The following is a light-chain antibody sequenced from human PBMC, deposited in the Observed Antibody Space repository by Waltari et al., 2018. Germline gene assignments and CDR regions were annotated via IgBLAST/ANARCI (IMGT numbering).Light chain of an antibody. CDR1: QSVSSY. V-gene: IGKV3-11*01. Sequence: EIVLTQSPVTLSLSPGERATLSCRASQSVSSYLTWCQKKPGQAPRLLIYDASTTATGSPARFRGSGSGADFALTISSLEAEDFAVDYCQQRSNWPPALTFGGGTKVEVK. CDR3: QQRSNWPPALT. J-gene: IGKJ4*01. CDR2: DAS.